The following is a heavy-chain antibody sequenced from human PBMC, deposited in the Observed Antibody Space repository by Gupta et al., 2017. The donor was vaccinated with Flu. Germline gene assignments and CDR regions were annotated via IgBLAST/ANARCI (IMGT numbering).Heavy chain of an antibody. D-gene: IGHD6-13*01. J-gene: IGHJ4*02. Sequence: QVQLQQWGAGLLKPSETLSLTCAVYGGSFSGYYWSWIRQPPGKGLEWIGEINHSGSTNYNPSLKSRVTISVDTSKNQFSLKLSSVTAADTAVYYCARGGRYSSSWFDYWGQGTLVTVSS. CDR2: INHSGST. V-gene: IGHV4-34*01. CDR1: GGSFSGYY. CDR3: ARGGRYSSSWFDY.